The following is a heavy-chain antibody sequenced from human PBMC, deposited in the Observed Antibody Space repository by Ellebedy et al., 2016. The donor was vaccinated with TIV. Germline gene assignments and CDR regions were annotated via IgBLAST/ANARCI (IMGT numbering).Heavy chain of an antibody. CDR3: AKYYCPNGVCYHFDY. D-gene: IGHD2-8*01. V-gene: IGHV4-59*11. CDR1: GGSISGHF. CDR2: IHYSGTT. Sequence: SETLSLTCTVSGGSISGHFWSWIRQSPGKGLEWIGFIHYSGTTTYNPSLNSRVTMSVDTSKNQFSLRLSSVTAVDTAVYFCAKYYCPNGVCYHFDYWGRGTLVTVSS. J-gene: IGHJ4*02.